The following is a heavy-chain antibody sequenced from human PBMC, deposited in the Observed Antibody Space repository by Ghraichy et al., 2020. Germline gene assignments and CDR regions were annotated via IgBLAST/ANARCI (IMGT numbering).Heavy chain of an antibody. CDR1: GGSISSYY. D-gene: IGHD1-7*01. CDR2: IYTSGST. Sequence: SETLSLTCTVSGGSISSYYWSWIRQPAGKGLEWIGRIYTSGSTNYNPSLKSRVTISVDTSKNQFSLKLSSVTAADTALYYCARDWNYNWFDPWGQGTLVTVSS. CDR3: ARDWNYNWFDP. V-gene: IGHV4-4*07. J-gene: IGHJ5*02.